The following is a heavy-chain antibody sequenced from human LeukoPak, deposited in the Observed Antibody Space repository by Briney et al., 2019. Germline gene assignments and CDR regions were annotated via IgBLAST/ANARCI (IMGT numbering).Heavy chain of an antibody. CDR3: ANYYDSIFDY. D-gene: IGHD3-22*01. J-gene: IGHJ4*02. CDR1: GFTFSSYG. CDR2: ISYDGSNK. V-gene: IGHV3-30*18. Sequence: QPGGSLRLSCAASGFTFSSYGMHWVRQAPGKGLEWVAVISYDGSNKYYADSVKGRFTISRDNSKNTLYLQMNSLRAEDTAVYYCANYYDSIFDYWGQGTLATVSS.